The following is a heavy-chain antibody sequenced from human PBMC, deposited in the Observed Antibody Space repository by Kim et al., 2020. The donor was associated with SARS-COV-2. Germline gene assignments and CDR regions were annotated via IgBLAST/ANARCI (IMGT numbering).Heavy chain of an antibody. D-gene: IGHD3-22*01. Sequence: ASVKVSCKASGYTFTSYGISWVRQAPGQGLEWMGWISAYNGNTNYAQKLQGRVTMTTDTSTSTAYMELRSLRSDDTAVYYCARDPVWDDMIVVVKDAFDIWGQGTMVTVSS. J-gene: IGHJ3*02. CDR1: GYTFTSYG. V-gene: IGHV1-18*04. CDR2: ISAYNGNT. CDR3: ARDPVWDDMIVVVKDAFDI.